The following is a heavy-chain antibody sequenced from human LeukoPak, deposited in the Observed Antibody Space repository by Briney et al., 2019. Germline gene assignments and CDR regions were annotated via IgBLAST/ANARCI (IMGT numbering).Heavy chain of an antibody. CDR3: ARGTRHKGYCSSTSCKRNWFDP. CDR1: GGSFSGYY. Sequence: SETLSLTCAVYGGSFSGYYWSWIRQPPGKGLEWIGEINHSGSANYNPSLKSRVTISVDTSKNQFSLKLSSVTAADTAVYYCARGTRHKGYCSSTSCKRNWFDPWGQGTPVTVSS. V-gene: IGHV4-34*01. D-gene: IGHD2-2*01. J-gene: IGHJ5*02. CDR2: INHSGSA.